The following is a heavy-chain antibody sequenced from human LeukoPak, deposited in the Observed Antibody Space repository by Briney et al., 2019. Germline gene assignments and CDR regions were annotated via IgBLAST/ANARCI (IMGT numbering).Heavy chain of an antibody. CDR3: AEDWYSSGWYRDY. D-gene: IGHD6-19*01. J-gene: IGHJ4*02. CDR2: ISGSGGST. CDR1: GFTFSSYA. Sequence: GGSLRLSCAASGFTFSSYAMSWVRQAPGKGLEWVSAISGSGGSTYYADSVKGRFTISRDNSKNTLYLQMNSLRAEDTAVYYCAEDWYSSGWYRDYWGQGTLVTVSS. V-gene: IGHV3-23*01.